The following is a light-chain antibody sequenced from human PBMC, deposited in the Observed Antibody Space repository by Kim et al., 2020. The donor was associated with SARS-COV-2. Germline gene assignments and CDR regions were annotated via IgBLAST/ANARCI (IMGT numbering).Light chain of an antibody. CDR1: NIGSKS. CDR3: QVWDSGSDQV. Sequence: SYELTQPPSVSVAPGKTARITGGGNNIGSKSVHWYQQKPGQAPVLVISYDTDRPSGIPERFSDSNSGNTATLTISRVDAGDEADYYCQVWDSGSDQVFGGGTQLTVL. V-gene: IGLV3-21*04. J-gene: IGLJ3*02. CDR2: YDT.